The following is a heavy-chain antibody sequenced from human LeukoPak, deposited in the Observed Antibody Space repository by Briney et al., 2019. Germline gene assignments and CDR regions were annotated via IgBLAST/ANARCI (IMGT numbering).Heavy chain of an antibody. D-gene: IGHD1-26*01. CDR2: ISSSGNPI. Sequence: GGSLRLSCAASGFTFSAYGINWVRQAPGKGLEWVSHISSSGNPIYYADSVRGRFTISRDNAKNSLYLQMNSLRAEDTAVYYCARGSSAGASLRHDYWGQGTLVTVSS. V-gene: IGHV3-48*01. CDR3: ARGSSAGASLRHDY. J-gene: IGHJ4*02. CDR1: GFTFSAYG.